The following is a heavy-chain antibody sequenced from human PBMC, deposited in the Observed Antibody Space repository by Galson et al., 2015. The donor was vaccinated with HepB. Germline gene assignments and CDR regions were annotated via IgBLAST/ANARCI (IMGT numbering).Heavy chain of an antibody. J-gene: IGHJ4*01. V-gene: IGHV3-23*01. D-gene: IGHD6-19*01. CDR2: ITPSGDNT. CDR3: AKVFPEKTDGWYRQALYYFDS. CDR1: GFTFSYYA. Sequence: SLRLSCAASGFTFSYYAMSWVRQAPGKGLEWVSAITPSGDNTYSADSMKGRFTISRDISKNTLFLQMNSLRADDTAIYFCAKVFPEKTDGWYRQALYYFDSWGHGTRVTVSS.